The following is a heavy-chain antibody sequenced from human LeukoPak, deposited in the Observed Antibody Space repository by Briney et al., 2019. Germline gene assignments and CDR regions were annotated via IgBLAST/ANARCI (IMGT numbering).Heavy chain of an antibody. CDR1: GFTFSDYY. Sequence: GGSLRLSCAASGFTFSDYYMSWIRQAPGKGLEWVSYISSSGSTIYYADSVKGRFTISRDNAKNSLYLQMNSLRAEDTAVYYCARTKYDYVWGRAFDIWGQGTMVTVSS. CDR2: ISSSGSTI. V-gene: IGHV3-11*01. J-gene: IGHJ3*02. D-gene: IGHD3-16*01. CDR3: ARTKYDYVWGRAFDI.